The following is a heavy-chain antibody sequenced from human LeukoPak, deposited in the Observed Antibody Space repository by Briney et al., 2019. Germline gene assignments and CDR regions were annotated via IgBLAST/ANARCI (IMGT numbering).Heavy chain of an antibody. CDR3: ARDRRLERYYYYMDV. V-gene: IGHV3-21*01. Sequence: GGSLRLSCAASEFTFSSYEMNWVRQAPGKGLEWVSSISSSSSYIYYADSVKGRFTISRDNAKNSLYLQMNSLRAEDTAVYYCARDRRLERYYYYMDVWGKGTTVTISS. CDR1: EFTFSSYE. CDR2: ISSSSSYI. J-gene: IGHJ6*03. D-gene: IGHD1-1*01.